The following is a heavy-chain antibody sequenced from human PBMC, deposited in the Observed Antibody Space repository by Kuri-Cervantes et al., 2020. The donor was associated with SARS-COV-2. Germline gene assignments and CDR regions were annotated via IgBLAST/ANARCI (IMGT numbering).Heavy chain of an antibody. J-gene: IGHJ6*02. CDR1: GYTFTGYY. D-gene: IGHD3-10*01. V-gene: IGHV1-2*04. CDR3: ARDRGLGSASSNGMDV. Sequence: ASVQVSCKASGYTFTGYYMHWVRQAPGQGLEWMGLINPNSGGTNYAQKFQGWATVTRDTSISTAYMELRSLRSDDTAVYYCARDRGLGSASSNGMDVWGQGTTVTVSS. CDR2: INPNSGGT.